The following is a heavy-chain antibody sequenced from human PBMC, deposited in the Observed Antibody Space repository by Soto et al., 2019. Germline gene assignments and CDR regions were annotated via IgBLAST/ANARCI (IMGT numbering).Heavy chain of an antibody. CDR1: GFTFSNYA. Sequence: EEQLLESGGDSVQPGGSLRLACVASGFTFSNYAMSWVRQAPGKGLDWGSSISIRGDRTYDADAVKGRFTVSRNNSKNTLYLQMYNLRAEDTAIYYCANDPTGQRLVITPLHSWGQGTRVTVSS. CDR2: ISIRGDRT. D-gene: IGHD3-9*01. CDR3: ANDPTGQRLVITPLHS. J-gene: IGHJ4*02. V-gene: IGHV3-23*01.